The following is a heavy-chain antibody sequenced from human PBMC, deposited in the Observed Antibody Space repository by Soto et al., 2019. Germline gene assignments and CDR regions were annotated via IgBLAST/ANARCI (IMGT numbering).Heavy chain of an antibody. CDR1: GYSFTSYW. Sequence: PGESLKISCKGSGYSFTSYWIGWVRQMPGKGLEWMGIIYPGDSDTRYSPSFQGQVTISADKSISTAYLQWSSLKASDTAMYYCARRRYFDWLPHFGMDVWGQGTTVTVSS. D-gene: IGHD3-9*01. J-gene: IGHJ6*02. V-gene: IGHV5-51*01. CDR2: IYPGDSDT. CDR3: ARRRYFDWLPHFGMDV.